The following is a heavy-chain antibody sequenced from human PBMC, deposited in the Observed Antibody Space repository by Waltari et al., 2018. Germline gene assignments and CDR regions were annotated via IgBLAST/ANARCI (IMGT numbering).Heavy chain of an antibody. D-gene: IGHD3-16*01. CDR3: VRPCCVGGGALLSLDL. J-gene: IGHJ5*02. CDR1: GGSISSTSYY. CDR2: FYYGGRT. Sequence: QLQLQESGPGLVKPSETLSLTCTVPGGSISSTSYYWGWIRQPPGKGLEWIGSFYYGGRTYYNPSLKSRITISVDTSKNQFSLKLNSVTAADTAVYYCVRPCCVGGGALLSLDLWGQGTLVTVSS. V-gene: IGHV4-39*01.